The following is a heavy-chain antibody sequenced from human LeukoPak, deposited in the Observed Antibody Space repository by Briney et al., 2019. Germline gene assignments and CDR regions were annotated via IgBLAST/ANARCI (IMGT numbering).Heavy chain of an antibody. CDR1: GGSLSSYY. D-gene: IGHD4-23*01. CDR3: ARGDYGGILFDY. CDR2: IYYSGST. J-gene: IGHJ4*02. V-gene: IGHV4-59*08. Sequence: SETLSLTCTVSGGSLSSYYWSWIRQPPGKGLEWIGYIYYSGSTNYNPSLKSRVTISVDTSKNQFSLKLSSVTAADTAVYYCARGDYGGILFDYWGQGTLVTVSS.